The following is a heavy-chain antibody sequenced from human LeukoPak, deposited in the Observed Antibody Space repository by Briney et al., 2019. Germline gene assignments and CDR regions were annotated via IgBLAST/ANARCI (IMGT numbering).Heavy chain of an antibody. J-gene: IGHJ5*02. CDR3: ARARYDFWSGSGFDP. Sequence: PPQTLSVTCIVSLGSIRSGSYYWSSIRQPAGKGLEWIGRIYTSGSTNYNPSLKSRVTISVDTSKNQYSLKLSSVTAADTAVYYCARARYDFWSGSGFDPWGQGTLVTVSS. CDR1: LGSIRSGSYY. CDR2: IYTSGST. D-gene: IGHD3-3*01. V-gene: IGHV4-61*02.